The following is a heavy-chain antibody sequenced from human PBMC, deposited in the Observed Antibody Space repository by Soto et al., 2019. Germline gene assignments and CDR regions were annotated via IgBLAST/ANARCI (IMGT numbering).Heavy chain of an antibody. V-gene: IGHV3-21*01. CDR1: GFTFSSYS. CDR2: ISSSSSYI. D-gene: IGHD3-10*01. J-gene: IGHJ6*03. CDR3: ARVHRWFGELFRSGGPDDPLGDYYYMDV. Sequence: GGSLRLSCAASGFTFSSYSMNWVRQAPGKGLEWVSSISSSSSYIYYADSVKGRFTISRDNAKNSLYLQMNSLRAEDTAVYYCARVHRWFGELFRSGGPDDPLGDYYYMDVWGKGTTVTVSS.